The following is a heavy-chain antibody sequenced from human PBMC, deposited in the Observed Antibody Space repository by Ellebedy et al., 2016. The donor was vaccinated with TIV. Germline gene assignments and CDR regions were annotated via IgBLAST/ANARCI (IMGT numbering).Heavy chain of an antibody. V-gene: IGHV2-70*11. CDR3: SRIRTPSCGSGDDAFDI. J-gene: IGHJ3*02. CDR1: GFLLSTSGMC. D-gene: IGHD3-10*01. CDR2: IDWDNDK. Sequence: SGPTLVKPTQTLTLTCTFSGFLLSTSGMCVSWIRQPPGKALEWLARIDWDNDKYYSTSLKTRLTISKDNSKNQVVLTMTNMDPVDTATYYCSRIRTPSCGSGDDAFDIWGQGTMVIVSS.